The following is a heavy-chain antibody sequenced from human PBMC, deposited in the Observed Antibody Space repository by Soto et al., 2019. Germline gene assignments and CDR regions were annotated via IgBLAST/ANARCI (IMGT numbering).Heavy chain of an antibody. CDR3: ARTRIAAAGTFYYYMDV. Sequence: ASVKVSCKASGYTFTSYGISWVRQAPGQGLEWMGWISTYNGNTNYAQKLQGRVTMTTDTSTSTAYMELRSLRSDDTAVYYCARTRIAAAGTFYYYMDVWGKGTTVTVSS. D-gene: IGHD6-13*01. CDR2: ISTYNGNT. J-gene: IGHJ6*03. CDR1: GYTFTSYG. V-gene: IGHV1-18*01.